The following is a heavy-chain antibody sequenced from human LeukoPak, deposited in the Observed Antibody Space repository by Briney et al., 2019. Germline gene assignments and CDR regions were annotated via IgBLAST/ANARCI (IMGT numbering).Heavy chain of an antibody. V-gene: IGHV4-59*08. J-gene: IGHJ6*02. CDR1: GGSTSSYY. Sequence: PSETLSLTCTVSGGSTSSYYWSWIRQPPGKGLEWIGYIYYSGSTNYNPSLKSRVTISVDTSKNQFSLKLSSVTAADTAVYYCARLNYYYYYGMDVWGQGTTVTVSS. CDR2: IYYSGST. CDR3: ARLNYYYYYGMDV.